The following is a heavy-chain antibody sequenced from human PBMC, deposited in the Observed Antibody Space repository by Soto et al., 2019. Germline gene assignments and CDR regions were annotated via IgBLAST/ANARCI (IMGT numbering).Heavy chain of an antibody. V-gene: IGHV3-43*01. Sequence: EVHLVESGGVVVQPGGSLRLSCAASGFTFEDYNMHWVRQIPGKGLDWVSLISWDGGTTYYGDSVKGRFAISRDNSKNFLYLQMNSLRTEDTALYYCAKAHCGSGSFDYCGMDVWGLGTTVTVSS. CDR3: AKAHCGSGSFDYCGMDV. CDR2: ISWDGGTT. J-gene: IGHJ6*02. CDR1: GFTFEDYN. D-gene: IGHD3-10*01.